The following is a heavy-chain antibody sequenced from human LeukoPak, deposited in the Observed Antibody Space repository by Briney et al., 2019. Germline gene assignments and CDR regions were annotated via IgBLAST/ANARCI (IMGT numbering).Heavy chain of an antibody. J-gene: IGHJ4*02. CDR3: ATLAATAPRYFDY. Sequence: SETLSLTCIVSGYSISSVYYWGWIRQPPGKGLEWIGSIYHSGSTYYKPSLKSRITISVDTSKNQFPLKLTSVTAADTAVYYCATLAATAPRYFDYWGQGALVTVSS. V-gene: IGHV4-38-2*02. CDR2: IYHSGST. D-gene: IGHD6-13*01. CDR1: GYSISSVYY.